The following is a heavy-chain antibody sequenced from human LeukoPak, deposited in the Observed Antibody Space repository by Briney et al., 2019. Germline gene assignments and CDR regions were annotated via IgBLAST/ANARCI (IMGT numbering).Heavy chain of an antibody. CDR2: ISAYNGNT. V-gene: IGHV1-18*01. D-gene: IGHD6-19*01. CDR1: GYTFTSYG. J-gene: IGHJ6*03. CDR3: ARVVSSGWYLGPYYYYYMDV. Sequence: ASVKVSCKSSGYTFTSYGISWVRQAPGQGREGMGWISAYNGNTNYAQKLQGRVALTTDTSTSTAYMELRSLRSDDTAVYYRARVVSSGWYLGPYYYYYMDVWGKATTPTVSS.